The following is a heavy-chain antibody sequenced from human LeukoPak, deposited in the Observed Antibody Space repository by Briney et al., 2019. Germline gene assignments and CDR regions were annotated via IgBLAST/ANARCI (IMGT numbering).Heavy chain of an antibody. Sequence: ASVKVSCKASGGTFSSYAISWVRQAPGQGLEWMGGIIPIFGTANYAQKFQGRVTITADESTSTAYMELSSLRSEDTAVYYCASRNYYDSSGYYLAYGMDVWGQGTTVTVSS. CDR3: ASRNYYDSSGYYLAYGMDV. CDR1: GGTFSSYA. V-gene: IGHV1-69*01. CDR2: IIPIFGTA. D-gene: IGHD3-22*01. J-gene: IGHJ6*02.